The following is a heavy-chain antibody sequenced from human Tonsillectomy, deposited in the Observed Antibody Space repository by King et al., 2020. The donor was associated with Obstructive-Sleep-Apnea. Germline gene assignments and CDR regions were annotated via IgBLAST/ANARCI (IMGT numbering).Heavy chain of an antibody. V-gene: IGHV4-59*08. J-gene: IGHJ4*02. Sequence: QLQESGPGLVKPSETLSLTCTVSVGSISGYYWSWIRQPPGKGLEWIGYIYYSGGTNYNPSLNIRVTISVDTSKNQFSLKLRSVTAAATAIYYCARHPGYSYGTEPYYFDTWGQGTLVTVSS. D-gene: IGHD5-18*01. CDR1: VGSISGYY. CDR3: ARHPGYSYGTEPYYFDT. CDR2: IYYSGGT.